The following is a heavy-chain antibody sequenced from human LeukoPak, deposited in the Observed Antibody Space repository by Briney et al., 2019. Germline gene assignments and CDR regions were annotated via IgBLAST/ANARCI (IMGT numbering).Heavy chain of an antibody. D-gene: IGHD3-10*01. V-gene: IGHV4-34*01. CDR2: INHSGST. J-gene: IGHJ6*03. CDR3: ARRDYYGSGFGYYYYMDV. CDR1: GGSFSGYY. Sequence: KPSETLSLTCAVYGGSFSGYYWSWIRQPPGKGLEWIGEINHSGSTNYNPSLKSRVTISVDTSKNQFSLKLSSVTAADTAVYYCARRDYYGSGFGYYYYMDVWGKGTTVTISS.